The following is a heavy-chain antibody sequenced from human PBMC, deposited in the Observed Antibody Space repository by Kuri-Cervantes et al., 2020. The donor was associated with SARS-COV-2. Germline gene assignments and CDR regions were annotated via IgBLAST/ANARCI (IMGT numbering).Heavy chain of an antibody. V-gene: IGHV3-30*02. D-gene: IGHD3-3*01. Sequence: GGSLRLSCAASGFISSSYGMHWVRQAPGKGLEWVAFVRSDGSNKHYTDSVKGRFTISRDNSKNTLYLQMNSLRPEDTAVYYCARGPLGSYDFWSGCYHNYDYWGQGTLVTVSS. CDR2: VRSDGSNK. CDR3: ARGPLGSYDFWSGCYHNYDY. J-gene: IGHJ4*02. CDR1: GFISSSYG.